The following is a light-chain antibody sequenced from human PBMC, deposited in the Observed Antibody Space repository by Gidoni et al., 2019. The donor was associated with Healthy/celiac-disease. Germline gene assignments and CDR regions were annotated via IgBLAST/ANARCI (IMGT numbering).Light chain of an antibody. CDR2: KAS. CDR1: QSISSW. Sequence: DIQLIQSPSTLSASVGDRVSIPCRASQSISSWLAWYQQKPGKAPKLLIYKASSFESGVPSRFSGSGSGTDFTLTISSLQPDDFATYYCQQYNSYPVSFGQGTKLEIK. J-gene: IGKJ2*01. V-gene: IGKV1-5*03. CDR3: QQYNSYPVS.